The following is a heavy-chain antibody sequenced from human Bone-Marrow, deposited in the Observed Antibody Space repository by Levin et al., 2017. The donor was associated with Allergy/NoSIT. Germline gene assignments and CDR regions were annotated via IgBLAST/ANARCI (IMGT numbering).Heavy chain of an antibody. D-gene: IGHD6-19*01. CDR1: GFSLNTYGMG. CDR2: IYWNEDK. Sequence: SGPTLVKPTQTLTLTCSFSGFSLNTYGMGVGWIRQPPGKALEWLALIYWNEDKYYSPSLKSRLSITKDTSKNQVVLTMTNMDPVDVGTYYCARRQDSGWEGSWFDPWGQGTLVTVSS. V-gene: IGHV2-5*01. J-gene: IGHJ5*02. CDR3: ARRQDSGWEGSWFDP.